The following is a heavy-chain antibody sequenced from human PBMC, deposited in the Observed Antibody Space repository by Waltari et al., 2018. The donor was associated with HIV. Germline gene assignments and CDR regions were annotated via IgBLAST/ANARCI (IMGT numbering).Heavy chain of an antibody. CDR3: ASARETMGVDFES. J-gene: IGHJ4*02. CDR2: IIPTSNTS. Sequence: QLVQSGAEVRKPGSSVRVSCKASGGEFNSYSINWVRQVNGQGLEWLGRIIPTSNTSNNGRKCKGRVTITADKSTSTAYMELSSLKSDDTGVYYCASARETMGVDFESWGQGSLVTVSS. CDR1: GGEFNSYS. V-gene: IGHV1-69*08. D-gene: IGHD3-10*01.